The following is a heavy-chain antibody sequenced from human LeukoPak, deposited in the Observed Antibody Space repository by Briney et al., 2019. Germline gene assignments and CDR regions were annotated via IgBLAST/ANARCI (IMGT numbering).Heavy chain of an antibody. V-gene: IGHV3-53*01. CDR3: AKDGLRYFDWLLNYFDY. CDR2: IYSGGST. CDR1: GFTVSSNY. Sequence: GGSLRLSCAASGFTVSSNYMSWVRQAPGKGLEWVSVIYSGGSTYYADSVKGRFTISRDNSKNTLYLQMNSLRAEDTAVYYCAKDGLRYFDWLLNYFDYWGQGTLVTVSS. D-gene: IGHD3-9*01. J-gene: IGHJ4*02.